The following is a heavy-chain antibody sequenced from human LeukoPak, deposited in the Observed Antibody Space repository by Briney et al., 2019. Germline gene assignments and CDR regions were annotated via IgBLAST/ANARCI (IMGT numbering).Heavy chain of an antibody. J-gene: IGHJ2*01. CDR3: AIQPWGSGNNWYFDL. CDR1: GYTFTAYY. Sequence: ASVKVSCKASGYTFTAYYIHWVRQAPGQGLEWMGWISPNSGGTDYAQKFQGRVTMTRDTSISTTYVELSSLTSDDTAVYYCAIQPWGSGNNWYFDLWGRGALVTVSS. D-gene: IGHD7-27*01. CDR2: ISPNSGGT. V-gene: IGHV1-2*02.